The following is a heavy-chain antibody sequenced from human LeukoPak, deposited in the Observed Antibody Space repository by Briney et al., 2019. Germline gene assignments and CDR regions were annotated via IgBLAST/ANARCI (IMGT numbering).Heavy chain of an antibody. J-gene: IGHJ4*02. Sequence: GGSLRLSCAASGFTFSSYEMNWVRRAPGKGLEWVSYISSSGSTIYYADSVKGRFTISRDNAKNSLYLQMNSLRAEDTAVYYCARDSPYYYGSGSYYCDYWGQGTLVTVSS. CDR2: ISSSGSTI. D-gene: IGHD3-10*01. CDR3: ARDSPYYYGSGSYYCDY. V-gene: IGHV3-48*03. CDR1: GFTFSSYE.